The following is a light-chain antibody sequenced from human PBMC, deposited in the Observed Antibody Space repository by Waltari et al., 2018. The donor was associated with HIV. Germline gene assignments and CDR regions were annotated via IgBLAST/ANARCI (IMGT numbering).Light chain of an antibody. CDR1: GPDIGNY. V-gene: IGLV2-14*01. CDR2: KVN. J-gene: IGLJ2*01. Sequence: SALIQPASVSGSPGQSVTISCTRTGPDIGNYVAWYQQFAGKAPQLILFKVNSRPSGVSFRFAGFKCGDTASLTISGLQPEHEATYYCTSLGDTNSILFGGGTLLTVL. CDR3: TSLGDTNSIL.